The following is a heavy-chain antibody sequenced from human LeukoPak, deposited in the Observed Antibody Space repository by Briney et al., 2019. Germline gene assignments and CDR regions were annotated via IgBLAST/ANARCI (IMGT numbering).Heavy chain of an antibody. Sequence: SETLSLTCTVSGGSVSSGYFHWSWIRQAPGKGLEWIGHDGHTNYNPSLRSRVTISIDTSSNQFSLRLNSVTAADTGVYYCATYCVGVGGRGHWGPGTLVTVSS. CDR2: DGHT. CDR1: GGSVSSGYFH. V-gene: IGHV4-61*01. D-gene: IGHD2-21*01. J-gene: IGHJ4*02. CDR3: ATYCVGVGGRGH.